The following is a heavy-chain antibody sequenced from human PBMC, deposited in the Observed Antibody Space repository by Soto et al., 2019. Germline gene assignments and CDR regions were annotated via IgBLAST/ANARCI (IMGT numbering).Heavy chain of an antibody. CDR3: ASESDYSHFDY. CDR2: IGRTGTTK. CDR1: GFTFSDYY. Sequence: QVQLVESGGGLVKPGGSLRLSCAASGFTFSDYYMNWVRQAPGKGLEWISYIGRTGTTKYYADAVKGRFSIFRDNAKNSVSLQLNSLRDDDTAVYYCASESDYSHFDYLGQGALVTVSS. V-gene: IGHV3-11*01. J-gene: IGHJ4*02. D-gene: IGHD2-15*01.